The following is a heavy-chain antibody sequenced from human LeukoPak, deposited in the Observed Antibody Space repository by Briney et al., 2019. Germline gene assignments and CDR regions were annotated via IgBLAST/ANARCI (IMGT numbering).Heavy chain of an antibody. CDR1: GGSISSGGYY. CDR2: IYYSGST. Sequence: SETLSLTCTVSGGSISSGGYYWSWIRQHPGQGLEWIVYIYYSGSTYYNPSLKSRVTISVDTSKNQFSLKLSSVTAADTAVYYCARGRGVLMVYARRYWYFDLWGRGTLVTVSS. V-gene: IGHV4-31*03. D-gene: IGHD2-8*01. J-gene: IGHJ2*01. CDR3: ARGRGVLMVYARRYWYFDL.